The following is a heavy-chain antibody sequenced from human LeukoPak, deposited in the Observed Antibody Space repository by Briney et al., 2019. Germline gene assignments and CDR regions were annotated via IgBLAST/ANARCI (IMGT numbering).Heavy chain of an antibody. Sequence: PSETLSLTCTASGGSISSYYWSWIRQPPGKGLEWIGYIYYSGSTNYNPSLKSRVTISVDTSKNQFSLKLSSVTAADTAVYYCASMKGGAFDIWGQGTMVTVSS. V-gene: IGHV4-59*01. J-gene: IGHJ3*02. CDR2: IYYSGST. CDR3: ASMKGGAFDI. CDR1: GGSISSYY. D-gene: IGHD3-16*01.